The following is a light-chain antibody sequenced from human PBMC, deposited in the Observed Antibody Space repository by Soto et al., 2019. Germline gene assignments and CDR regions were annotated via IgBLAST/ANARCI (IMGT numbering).Light chain of an antibody. J-gene: IGLJ1*01. CDR3: CSYAGSNYV. V-gene: IGLV2-8*01. CDR2: EVT. Sequence: QSALTQPPSASGSPGQSVTISCTGTSSDVGGYNYVSWYQQHPGKAPKLMIYEVTKRPSGVPGRFSGSKSGNTASLTVSGLQAEDEADYYCCSYAGSNYVFGTGTKLTVL. CDR1: SSDVGGYNY.